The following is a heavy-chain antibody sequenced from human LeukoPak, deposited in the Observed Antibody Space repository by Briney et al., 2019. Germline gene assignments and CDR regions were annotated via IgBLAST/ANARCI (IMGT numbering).Heavy chain of an antibody. CDR3: ASGRREGYGLDV. CDR2: INSNSGDT. V-gene: IGHV1-2*02. Sequence: ASVKVSCKASGYTFTGYYIHWVRQAPGQGLQWMGWINSNSGDTEYAQTFQGRVTMTRDTSISTFYMDLIGLRSDDTALYYCASGRREGYGLDVWDQGTTVTVSS. D-gene: IGHD1-26*01. J-gene: IGHJ6*02. CDR1: GYTFTGYY.